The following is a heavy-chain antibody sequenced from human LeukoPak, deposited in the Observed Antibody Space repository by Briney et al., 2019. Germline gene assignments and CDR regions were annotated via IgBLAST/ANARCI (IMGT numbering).Heavy chain of an antibody. CDR2: ISGSGGST. D-gene: IGHD4-17*01. CDR3: TRVSWGDYAPAY. V-gene: IGHV3-48*04. CDR1: GFIFSSFS. Sequence: GGSLRLSCAASGFIFSSFSMNWVRQAPGKGLEWVSAISGSGGSTYYADSVKGRFTVSRDNAKNSLYLQMNSLRAEDTAVYYCTRVSWGDYAPAYWGQGTLVTVSS. J-gene: IGHJ4*02.